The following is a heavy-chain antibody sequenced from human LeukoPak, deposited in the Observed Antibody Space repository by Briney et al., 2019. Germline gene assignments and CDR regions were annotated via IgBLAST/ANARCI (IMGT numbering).Heavy chain of an antibody. CDR2: IYYSGST. J-gene: IGHJ4*02. Sequence: PSETLSLTCTVSGGSISSYYWSWIRQPPGKGLEWIGYIYYSGSTNYNPSLKSRVTISVDTSKNQFSLKLSSVTAAGTAVYYCARVRSGYDYYFDYWGQGTLVTVSS. CDR1: GGSISSYY. V-gene: IGHV4-59*01. CDR3: ARVRSGYDYYFDY. D-gene: IGHD5-12*01.